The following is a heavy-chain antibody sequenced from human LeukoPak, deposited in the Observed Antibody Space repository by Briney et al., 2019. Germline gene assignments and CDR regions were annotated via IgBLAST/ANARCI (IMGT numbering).Heavy chain of an antibody. J-gene: IGHJ6*04. CDR2: IFHSGST. CDR1: GDSIRNNY. CDR3: ARDFGYYGSGSRNYYYGMDV. D-gene: IGHD3-10*01. V-gene: IGHV4-59*01. Sequence: SETLSLTCTVSGDSIRNNYYSWIRQPPGKGLEWIGYIFHSGSTNYNPSLKSRVTISVDTSKSQFSLKLSSVTAADTAVYYCARDFGYYGSGSRNYYYGMDVWGKGTTVTVSS.